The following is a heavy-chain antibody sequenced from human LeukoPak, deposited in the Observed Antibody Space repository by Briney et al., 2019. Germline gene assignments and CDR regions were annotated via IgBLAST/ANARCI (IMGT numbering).Heavy chain of an antibody. J-gene: IGHJ4*02. CDR2: ISSSGSTI. Sequence: GSLRLSCAASGFTFSSYEMNWVRQAPGKGLEWVSYISSSGSTIYYADSVKGRFTVSRDDSKNTLYLQMNSLRGDDTAVYYCAKDGTSYYYIYYWGQGTLVTVSS. V-gene: IGHV3-48*03. CDR1: GFTFSSYE. CDR3: AKDGTSYYYIYY. D-gene: IGHD2/OR15-2a*01.